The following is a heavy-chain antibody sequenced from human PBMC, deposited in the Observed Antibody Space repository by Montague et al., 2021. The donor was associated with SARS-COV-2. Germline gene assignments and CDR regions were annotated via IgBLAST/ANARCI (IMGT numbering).Heavy chain of an antibody. V-gene: IGHV2-70*11. D-gene: IGHD3-10*01. CDR2: IDWDGER. Sequence: PALVKPTKTLTQTCTFSGFSLKTNGMCVSWIRQSPGKALEWLARIDWDGERSYNSRLETRLTISNDTSKNQVFLTVAHMNPVDTATYYCARTTGRYYGSRNYYFGFWGQGAPVTVSS. CDR1: GFSLKTNGMC. J-gene: IGHJ4*02. CDR3: ARTTGRYYGSRNYYFGF.